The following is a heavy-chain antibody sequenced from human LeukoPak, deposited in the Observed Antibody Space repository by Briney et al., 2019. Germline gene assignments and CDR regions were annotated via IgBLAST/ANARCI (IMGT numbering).Heavy chain of an antibody. CDR1: GFSFSSYT. J-gene: IGHJ6*04. Sequence: PGGSLRLSCTGSGFSFSSYTMNWVRQAPGKGLEWVSSISSSSRSIFYGDSVKGRFAISRDNAKNSLYLQMNSLRAEDTAVYYCAELGITMIGGVWGKGTTVTISS. CDR3: AELGITMIGGV. D-gene: IGHD3-10*02. CDR2: ISSSSRSI. V-gene: IGHV3-21*01.